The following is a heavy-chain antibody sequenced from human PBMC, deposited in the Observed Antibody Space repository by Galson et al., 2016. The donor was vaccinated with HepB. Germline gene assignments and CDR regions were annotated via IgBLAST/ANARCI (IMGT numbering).Heavy chain of an antibody. CDR2: ISSGDNTIM. Sequence: SLRLSCAASGLTFSDYDMSWIRQAPGKGLEWVSYISSGDNTIMYYADSVKGRFTISRDNTKNSMYLQMSSLRADDTAVYYCARDIAGWGAYDFWGQGTMVTVSS. V-gene: IGHV3-11*01. CDR3: ARDIAGWGAYDF. D-gene: IGHD1-26*01. J-gene: IGHJ3*01. CDR1: GLTFSDYD.